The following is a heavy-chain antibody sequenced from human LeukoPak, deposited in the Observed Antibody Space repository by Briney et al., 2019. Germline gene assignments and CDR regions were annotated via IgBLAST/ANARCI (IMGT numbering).Heavy chain of an antibody. CDR3: AGDADGYKYFDY. D-gene: IGHD5-24*01. Sequence: ASVKDSCKASGYTFTSYYMHWVRQAPGQGLEWMGIINPSGGSTSYAQKFQGRVTMTRDTSTSTVYMELSSLRSEDTAVYYCAGDADGYKYFDYWGQGTLVTVSS. V-gene: IGHV1-46*01. CDR1: GYTFTSYY. J-gene: IGHJ4*02. CDR2: INPSGGST.